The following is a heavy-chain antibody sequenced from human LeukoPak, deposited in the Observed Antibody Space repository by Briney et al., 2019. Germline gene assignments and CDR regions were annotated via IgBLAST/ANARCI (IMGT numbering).Heavy chain of an antibody. V-gene: IGHV1-69*05. J-gene: IGHJ4*02. CDR2: IIPIFGTA. CDR3: ARGGYYGSGSYARGLFDY. CDR1: GGTFSSYA. D-gene: IGHD3-10*01. Sequence: ASVKVSCKASGGTFSSYAISWVRQAPGQGLERMGGIIPIFGTANYAQKFQGRVTITTDESTSTAYMELSSLRSEDTAVYYCARGGYYGSGSYARGLFDYWGQGTLVTVSS.